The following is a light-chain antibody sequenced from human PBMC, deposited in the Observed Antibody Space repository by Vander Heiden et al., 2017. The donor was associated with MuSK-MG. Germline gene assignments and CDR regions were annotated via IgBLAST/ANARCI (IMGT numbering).Light chain of an antibody. CDR1: QSVSSN. V-gene: IGKV3-15*01. J-gene: IGKJ3*01. CDR2: GAS. CDR3: QQYNNGHPRVT. Sequence: EIVMTQSPATLSVSPGERATLSCRASQSVSSNLAWYQQKPGQAPRLLIYGASTRATGIKARFSGSGDGTEFTLTISSRQSEDFAVYYCQQYNNGHPRVTFGHGTKVDIK.